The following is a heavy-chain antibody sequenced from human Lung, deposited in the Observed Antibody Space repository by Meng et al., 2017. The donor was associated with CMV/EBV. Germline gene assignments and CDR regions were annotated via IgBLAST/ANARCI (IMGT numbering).Heavy chain of an antibody. CDR3: VKDFLGAWDF. V-gene: IGHV3-72*01. Sequence: GGSLRLSCAASGFSFSDNYMDWFRQAPGKGLECVGRIRDKAATYSTEYAASVRGRFTISRDDSKNSLYLQMNSLKIEDTAVYYCVKDFLGAWDFWGQGTRVTVSS. J-gene: IGHJ4*02. D-gene: IGHD2-15*01. CDR1: GFSFSDNY. CDR2: IRDKAATYST.